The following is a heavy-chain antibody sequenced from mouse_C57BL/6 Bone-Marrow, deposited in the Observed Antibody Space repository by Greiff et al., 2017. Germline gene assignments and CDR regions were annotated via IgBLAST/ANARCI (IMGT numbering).Heavy chain of an antibody. CDR1: GFTFSSSA. V-gene: IGHV5-9-1*02. J-gene: IGHJ1*03. Sequence: EVMLVESGEGLVKPGGSLKLSCAASGFTFSSSAMSWVRQTPEKRLEWVAYVSSGGDYIYYDDPVQGRFPISRDNARKTLYLQMSRLKSDDTAMYYCTRGGELGYFDVWGTGTTVTVAS. D-gene: IGHD2-12*01. CDR2: VSSGGDYI. CDR3: TRGGELGYFDV.